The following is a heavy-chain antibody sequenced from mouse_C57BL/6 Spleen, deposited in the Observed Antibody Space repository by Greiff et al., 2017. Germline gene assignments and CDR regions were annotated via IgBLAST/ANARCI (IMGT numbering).Heavy chain of an antibody. D-gene: IGHD2-3*01. Sequence: QVQLQQPGAELVKPGASVKLSCKASGYTFTSYWMHWVKQRPGQGLEWIGMIHPNSGSTNYNEKFKSKATLTVDKSSSTAYMQLSSLTSEDSAVYYCARSPHDDYTEYFDDWGTGTTVTVSS. CDR2: IHPNSGST. V-gene: IGHV1-64*01. CDR1: GYTFTSYW. CDR3: ARSPHDDYTEYFDD. J-gene: IGHJ1*03.